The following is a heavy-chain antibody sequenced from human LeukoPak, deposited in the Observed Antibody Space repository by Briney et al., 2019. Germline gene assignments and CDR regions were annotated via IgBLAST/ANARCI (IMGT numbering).Heavy chain of an antibody. CDR1: GFTFSNAW. Sequence: GGSLRLSCAASGFTFSNAWMSWVRQAPGKGLEWVGRIKSKTDGGTTDYAAPVKGRFTISRDDSKNSLYLQMDSLKTEDTAVYYCARVYSSDWSGSYFDYWGQGTLVTVSS. V-gene: IGHV3-15*01. J-gene: IGHJ4*02. CDR3: ARVYSSDWSGSYFDY. CDR2: IKSKTDGGTT. D-gene: IGHD6-13*01.